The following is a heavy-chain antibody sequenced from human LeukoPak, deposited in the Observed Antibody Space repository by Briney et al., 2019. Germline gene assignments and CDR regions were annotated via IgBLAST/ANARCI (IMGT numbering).Heavy chain of an antibody. CDR3: ARGSANFWSGRGYFDY. J-gene: IGHJ4*02. CDR1: GGSISSYY. D-gene: IGHD3-3*01. CDR2: IYTSGST. Sequence: SETLSLTCTVSGGSISSYYWSWIRQPAGKGLEWIGHIYTSGSTNYNPSLKSRVTMSVDTSKNQFSLKLSSVTAADTAVYYCARGSANFWSGRGYFDYWGQGTLVTVSS. V-gene: IGHV4-4*07.